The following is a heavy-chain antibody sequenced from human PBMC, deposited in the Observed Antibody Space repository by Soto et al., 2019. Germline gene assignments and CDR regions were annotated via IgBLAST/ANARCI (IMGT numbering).Heavy chain of an antibody. CDR2: ISYDGSNK. V-gene: IGHV3-30-3*01. CDR3: ARDEYSSGYWAFDI. Sequence: GGSLRLSCAASGFTFSSYAMHWVRQAPGKGLEWVAVISYDGSNKYYADSVKGRFTISRDNSKNTLYLQMNSLRAEDTAVYYCARDEYSSGYWAFDIWGQGTMVTVSS. J-gene: IGHJ3*02. D-gene: IGHD6-19*01. CDR1: GFTFSSYA.